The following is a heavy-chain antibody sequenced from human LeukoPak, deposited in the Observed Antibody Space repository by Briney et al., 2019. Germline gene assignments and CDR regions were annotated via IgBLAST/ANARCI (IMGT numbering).Heavy chain of an antibody. CDR1: GGSFSGYY. V-gene: IGHV4-34*01. D-gene: IGHD3-10*01. J-gene: IGHJ4*02. Sequence: SETLSLTCAVYGGSFSGYYWSWIRQPPGKGLEWIWEINHSGSTNYNPSLKSRVTISVDTSKNQFSLKLSSVTAADTAVYYCARLPLARITMVRGATNWGQGTLVTVSS. CDR2: INHSGST. CDR3: ARLPLARITMVRGATN.